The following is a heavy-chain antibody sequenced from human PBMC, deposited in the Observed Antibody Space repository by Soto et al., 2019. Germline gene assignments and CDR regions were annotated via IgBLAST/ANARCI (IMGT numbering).Heavy chain of an antibody. CDR2: IYSGGST. CDR1: GFTVSSNY. V-gene: IGHV3-53*01. J-gene: IGHJ3*02. D-gene: IGHD3-22*01. CDR3: ARSQSPIGGYSGAFDI. Sequence: GGSLRLSCAASGFTVSSNYMSWVRQAPGKGLEWVSVIYSGGSTYYADSVKGRFTISRDNSKNTLYLQMNSLRAEDTAVYYCARSQSPIGGYSGAFDIWGQGTMVTVSS.